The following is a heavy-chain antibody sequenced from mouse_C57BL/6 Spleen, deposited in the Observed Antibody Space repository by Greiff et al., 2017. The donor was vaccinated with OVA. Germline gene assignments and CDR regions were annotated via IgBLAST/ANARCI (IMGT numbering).Heavy chain of an antibody. CDR3: ARGGNYFWYFDV. D-gene: IGHD2-1*01. Sequence: QVTLKESGPGILQSSQTLSLTCSFSGFSLSTSGMGVSWIRHPSGKGLECLAHLYWVDDKCYNPSLMRRLTISKDTSRNQVFLKSTSVDTADTATYYCARGGNYFWYFDVWGTGTTVTVSS. V-gene: IGHV8-12*01. J-gene: IGHJ1*03. CDR2: LYWVDDK. CDR1: GFSLSTSGMG.